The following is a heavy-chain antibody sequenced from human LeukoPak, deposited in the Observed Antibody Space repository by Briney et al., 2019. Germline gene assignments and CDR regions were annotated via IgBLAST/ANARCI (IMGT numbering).Heavy chain of an antibody. Sequence: ASVKVSCKASGCTFTGYYMHWVRQAPGQGLEWMGWINPNSGGTNYAQKFQGRVTMTRDTSISTADMELSRLRSDDTAVYYCARGWDVVVPAHPWGQGTLVTVSS. CDR3: ARGWDVVVPAHP. CDR2: INPNSGGT. CDR1: GCTFTGYY. V-gene: IGHV1-2*02. J-gene: IGHJ5*02. D-gene: IGHD2-2*01.